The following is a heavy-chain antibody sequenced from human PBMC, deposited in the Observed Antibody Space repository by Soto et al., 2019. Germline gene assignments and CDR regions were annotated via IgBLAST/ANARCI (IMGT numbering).Heavy chain of an antibody. CDR1: GYSFAGYW. CDR3: ARQIYDSDTGPNFQYYFDS. CDR2: IDPSDSQT. J-gene: IGHJ4*02. D-gene: IGHD3-22*01. V-gene: IGHV5-10-1*01. Sequence: GESLKISCKGSGYSFAGYWITWVRQKPGKGLEWIGRIDPSDSQTYYSPSFRGHVTISVTKSITTVFLQWSSLRASDTAMYYCARQIYDSDTGPNFQYYFDSWGQGTPVTVSS.